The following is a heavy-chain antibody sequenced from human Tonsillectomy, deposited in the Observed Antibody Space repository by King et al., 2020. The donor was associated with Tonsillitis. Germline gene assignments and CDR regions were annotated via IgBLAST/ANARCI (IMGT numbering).Heavy chain of an antibody. J-gene: IGHJ6*03. CDR1: GFTFSSYW. V-gene: IGHV3-7*01. Sequence: VQLVESGGGLVQPGGSLRLSCAASGFTFSSYWMSWVRQAPGKGLEWVANIKEDGAVKYSVDSVKGRFTISRDNAKNSLYLQMNSLRAEDSAVYYCARDRRPPSITISGVARPHYYHYMDVWGKGTTVTVSS. CDR3: ARDRRPPSITISGVARPHYYHYMDV. D-gene: IGHD3-3*01. CDR2: IKEDGAVK.